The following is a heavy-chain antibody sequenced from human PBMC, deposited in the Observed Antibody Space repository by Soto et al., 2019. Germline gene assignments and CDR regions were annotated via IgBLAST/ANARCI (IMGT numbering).Heavy chain of an antibody. V-gene: IGHV1-18*01. Sequence: ASVKVSCKASGYTFTSYGISWVRQAPGQGLEWMGWISAYNGNTNYAQKLQGRVTMTTDTSTSTAYMELRSLRSDDTAVYYCARDIAVAGLDGVAPSETDYWGQGTLVTVSS. D-gene: IGHD6-19*01. CDR3: ARDIAVAGLDGVAPSETDY. CDR1: GYTFTSYG. CDR2: ISAYNGNT. J-gene: IGHJ4*02.